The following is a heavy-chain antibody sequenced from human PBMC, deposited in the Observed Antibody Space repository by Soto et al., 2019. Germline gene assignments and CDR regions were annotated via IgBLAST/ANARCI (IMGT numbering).Heavy chain of an antibody. CDR3: ASKGNKYCSGGSCYPSLVF. Sequence: QVQLVQSGSEVKKPGSSVKVSCKASGDTFRTSAINWVRQAPGQGLEWMGGIIPIFATPYYAQKFQGRLTNTADESTSIAFMELSSLRFEDSGVFYCASKGNKYCSGGSCYPSLVFWGQGTLVTVSS. V-gene: IGHV1-69*01. D-gene: IGHD2-15*01. J-gene: IGHJ4*02. CDR2: IIPIFATP. CDR1: GDTFRTSA.